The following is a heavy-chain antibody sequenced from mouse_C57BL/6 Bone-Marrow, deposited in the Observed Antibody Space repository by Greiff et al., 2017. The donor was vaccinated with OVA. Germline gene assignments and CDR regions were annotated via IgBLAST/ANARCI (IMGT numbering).Heavy chain of an antibody. CDR1: GYTFTSYW. V-gene: IGHV1-69*01. Sequence: QVQLQQSGAELVMPGASVKLSCKASGYTFTSYWMHWVKQRPGQGLEWIGEIDPSDSYTNYNQKFKGKSTLTVDKSSSTAYMQLSSLTSEDSAVYYCARYGYYGSSPDYGGQGTTLTVSS. CDR2: IDPSDSYT. J-gene: IGHJ2*01. D-gene: IGHD1-1*01. CDR3: ARYGYYGSSPDY.